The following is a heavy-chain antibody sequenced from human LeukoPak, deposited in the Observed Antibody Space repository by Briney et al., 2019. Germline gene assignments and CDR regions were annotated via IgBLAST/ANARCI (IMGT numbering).Heavy chain of an antibody. CDR2: ISSSGSTI. CDR1: GFTFSDYY. V-gene: IGHV3-11*01. Sequence: GGSLRLSCAASGFTFSDYYMSWIRQAPGKGLEWVSYISSSGSTIYYADSVKGRFTISRDNAKNSLYLQMNSLRAEDTAVYYCAATPRIQRKPDYFDYWGQGTLVTVSS. J-gene: IGHJ4*02. D-gene: IGHD5-18*01. CDR3: AATPRIQRKPDYFDY.